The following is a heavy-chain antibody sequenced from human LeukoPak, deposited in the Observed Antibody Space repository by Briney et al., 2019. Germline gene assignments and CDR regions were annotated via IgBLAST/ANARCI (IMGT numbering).Heavy chain of an antibody. CDR2: ISYSGST. V-gene: IGHV4-59*01. J-gene: IGHJ5*02. CDR3: ASLPIDSSTGTFGWFDP. CDR1: GGPISSEH. Sequence: SETLSLTCTVSGGPISSEHWTWIRQPPGKGLEWIARISYSGSTNYNPSLKSRVTISLDSSKNQFSLRLSSVTPADTAAYYCASLPIDSSTGTFGWFDPWGQGTLVTVSS. D-gene: IGHD1-14*01.